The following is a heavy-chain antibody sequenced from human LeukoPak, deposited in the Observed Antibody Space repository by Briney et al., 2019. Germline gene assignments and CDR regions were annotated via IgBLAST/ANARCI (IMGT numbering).Heavy chain of an antibody. D-gene: IGHD6-13*01. V-gene: IGHV1-69*05. Sequence: SVKVSCKASGGTFSSYAISWVRQAPGQGLEWMGRIIPIFGTANYAQKFQGRVTITTDESTSTAYMELSSLRSEETAVYYCAREQQLVLSPCDYWGQGTLVTVSS. CDR3: AREQQLVLSPCDY. CDR2: IIPIFGTA. J-gene: IGHJ4*02. CDR1: GGTFSSYA.